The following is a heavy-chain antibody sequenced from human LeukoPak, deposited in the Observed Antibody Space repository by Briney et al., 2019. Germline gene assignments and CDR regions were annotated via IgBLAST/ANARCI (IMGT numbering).Heavy chain of an antibody. CDR2: ISGSDGSA. CDR1: GFTFNHYA. D-gene: IGHD3-22*01. Sequence: GGTLRLSCAASGFTFNHYAMTWVRQAPGKGLEWVSSISGSDGSAYYADSVKGRFTISRDDSKDMLYLQMNSLRVEDTAVYYCAKLYDSSGYYPYWGQGTLVTVSS. CDR3: AKLYDSSGYYPY. V-gene: IGHV3-23*01. J-gene: IGHJ4*02.